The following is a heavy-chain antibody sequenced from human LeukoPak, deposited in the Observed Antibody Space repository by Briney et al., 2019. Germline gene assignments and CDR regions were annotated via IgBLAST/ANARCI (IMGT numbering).Heavy chain of an antibody. Sequence: PGRSLRLSCAASGFTFSNFDINWVRQTPGKGLEWISFISSSGSTKYYADSVKGRFTISRDNAKNSLYLQMNSLRAEDTAVYYCARGGFDFWGQGTMVTVSS. J-gene: IGHJ3*01. CDR1: GFTFSNFD. CDR3: ARGGFDF. CDR2: ISSSGSTK. V-gene: IGHV3-48*03.